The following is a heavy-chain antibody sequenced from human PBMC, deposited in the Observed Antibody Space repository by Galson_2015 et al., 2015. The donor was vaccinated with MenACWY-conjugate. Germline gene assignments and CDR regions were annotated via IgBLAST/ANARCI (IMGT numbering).Heavy chain of an antibody. CDR2: IYWDDDK. J-gene: IGHJ4*02. D-gene: IGHD5-12*01. CDR3: ARGGGYGYFGY. Sequence: WLALIYWDDDKRYSPSLKSRLTITKDTSKNQVVLTLTNAAPVDAGTYYCARGGGYGYFGYWGQGTQVTVSS. V-gene: IGHV2-5*02.